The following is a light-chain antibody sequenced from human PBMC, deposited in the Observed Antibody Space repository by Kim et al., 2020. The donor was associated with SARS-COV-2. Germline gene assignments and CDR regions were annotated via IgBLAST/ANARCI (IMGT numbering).Light chain of an antibody. CDR3: QQSYSTPLT. CDR1: QSISSY. J-gene: IGKJ4*01. CDR2: AAS. Sequence: IQMTQSPSSLSASVGDRVTITCRASQSISSYLNWYQQKPGKAPKLLIYAASSLQIGVPSRFSGSGSGTDFTLTISSLQPEDFATYYCQQSYSTPLTFGGGTKVDIK. V-gene: IGKV1-39*01.